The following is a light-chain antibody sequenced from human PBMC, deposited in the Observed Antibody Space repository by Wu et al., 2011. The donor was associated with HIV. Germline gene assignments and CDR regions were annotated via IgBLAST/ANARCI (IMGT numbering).Light chain of an antibody. Sequence: TLSCRASQSISSNLAWHQQRPGQAPQAPHLWCIHQGHWYPSQVQGSGSGTDFTLTISSLVPEDFAVYYCQHYGSSPYTFGQGTKLEIK. CDR3: QHYGSSPYT. CDR2: CI. V-gene: IGKV3-20*01. CDR1: QSISSN. J-gene: IGKJ2*01.